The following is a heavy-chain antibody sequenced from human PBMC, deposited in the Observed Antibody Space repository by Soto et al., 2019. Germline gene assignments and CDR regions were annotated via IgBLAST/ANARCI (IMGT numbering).Heavy chain of an antibody. CDR2: IIPVFGTA. CDR1: GGTFSSYA. V-gene: IGHV1-69*13. CDR3: ARAVVRGVRDYYYGMDV. J-gene: IGHJ6*02. D-gene: IGHD3-10*01. Sequence: SVKVSCKASGGTFSSYAISWVRQAPGQGLEWMGGIIPVFGTANYAQKFQGRVTITADESTSTAYMELSSLRSEDTAVYYCARAVVRGVRDYYYGMDVWGQGTTVTVSS.